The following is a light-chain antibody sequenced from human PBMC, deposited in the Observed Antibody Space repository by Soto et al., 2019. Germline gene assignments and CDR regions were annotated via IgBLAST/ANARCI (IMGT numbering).Light chain of an antibody. V-gene: IGKV4-1*01. J-gene: IGKJ3*01. CDR1: HSVLYSSNNKNY. CDR2: WAS. CDR3: QQYYSTHFT. Sequence: DIVMTQSPDSLAVALGERATINCKSSHSVLYSSNNKNYLAWYQQKPGQPPKLLIYWASTRQSGVPDRFSVIVSGTAFTPTISILQAEDVAVYSYQQYYSTHFTFDPGTKVDIK.